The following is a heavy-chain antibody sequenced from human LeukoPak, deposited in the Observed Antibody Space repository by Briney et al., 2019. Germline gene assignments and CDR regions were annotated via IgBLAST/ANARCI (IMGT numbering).Heavy chain of an antibody. J-gene: IGHJ5*02. CDR3: ARVARITIFGVVIKNNWFDP. V-gene: IGHV4-59*12. D-gene: IGHD3-3*01. CDR1: GGSISSYY. Sequence: KPSETLSLTCTVSGGSISSYYWSWIRQPPGKGLEWIGYIYYSGSTNYNPSLKSRVTISVDTSKNQFSLKLSSVTAADTAVYYCARVARITIFGVVIKNNWFDPWGQGTLVTVSS. CDR2: IYYSGST.